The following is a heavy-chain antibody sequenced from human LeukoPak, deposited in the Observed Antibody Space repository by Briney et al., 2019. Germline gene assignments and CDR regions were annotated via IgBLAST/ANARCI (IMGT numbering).Heavy chain of an antibody. CDR1: GGSFSGYY. V-gene: IGHV4-34*01. J-gene: IGHJ6*03. CDR3: ARTRPWFIENYYYYYMDV. D-gene: IGHD3-9*01. Sequence: PSQTLSLTCAVYGGSFSGYYWSWIRQPPGKGLEWIGEINHSGSTNYNPSLKSRVTISVDTSKNQFSLKLSSVTAADTAVYYCARTRPWFIENYYYYYMDVWGKGTTVTVSS. CDR2: INHSGST.